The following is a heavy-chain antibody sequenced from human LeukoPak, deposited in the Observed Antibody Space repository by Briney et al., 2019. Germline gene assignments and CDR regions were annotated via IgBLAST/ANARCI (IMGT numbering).Heavy chain of an antibody. CDR3: AKDSRPNENFDY. J-gene: IGHJ4*02. CDR1: GFTFSSDA. CDR2: ISGSGGST. V-gene: IGHV3-23*01. D-gene: IGHD1-1*01. Sequence: GGSLRLSCAASGFTFSSDAMSWVRQAPGKGLEWVSAISGSGGSTYYADSVKGRFTISRDNSKNTLYLQMNSLRAEDTAVYYCAKDSRPNENFDYWGQGTLVTVSS.